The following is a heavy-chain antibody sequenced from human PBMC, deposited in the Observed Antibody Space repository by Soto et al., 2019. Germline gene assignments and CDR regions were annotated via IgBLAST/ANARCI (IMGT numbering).Heavy chain of an antibody. CDR1: VGSSINFY. CDR3: ARAPMVLSRSYFDS. J-gene: IGHJ4*02. D-gene: IGHD2-8*01. Sequence: SETLSLTGTVSVGSSINFYWSWIRQPPGKGLGWIGYISYSGNTNYNPSLKSRVSISVDTSKNQLSRNLTSVTAADTAVYYCARAPMVLSRSYFDSWGQGTPVTVSS. V-gene: IGHV4-59*01. CDR2: ISYSGNT.